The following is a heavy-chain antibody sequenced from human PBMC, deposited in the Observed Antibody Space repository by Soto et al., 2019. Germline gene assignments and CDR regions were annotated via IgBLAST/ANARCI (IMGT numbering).Heavy chain of an antibody. CDR1: GCSYTSYW. V-gene: IGHV5-10-1*01. CDR3: ASFYSGSSGDAFDI. D-gene: IGHD1-26*01. CDR2: IDPSDSYT. Sequence: EALKSSGKGSGCSYTSYWISWVRQMPGKGLEWMGRIDPSDSYTNYSPSFQGHVTISADKSISTAYLQWSSLKASDTAMYYCASFYSGSSGDAFDIWGQGTMVTVS. J-gene: IGHJ3*02.